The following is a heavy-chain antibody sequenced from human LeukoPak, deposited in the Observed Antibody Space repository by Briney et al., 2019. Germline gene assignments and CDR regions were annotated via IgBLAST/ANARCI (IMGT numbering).Heavy chain of an antibody. CDR3: ARDRHCVNGVCHSPPGMDV. CDR2: IWFDKNQ. V-gene: IGHV3-33*08. CDR1: GFIFSGSW. J-gene: IGHJ6*02. D-gene: IGHD2-8*01. Sequence: GGSLRLSCTASGFIFSGSWMAWIRQAPGKGLEWVADIWFDKNQHFADSVKGRFAISRDNSKNTVYLQINSLRAEDTAVYYCARDRHCVNGVCHSPPGMDVWGQGTTVTVSS.